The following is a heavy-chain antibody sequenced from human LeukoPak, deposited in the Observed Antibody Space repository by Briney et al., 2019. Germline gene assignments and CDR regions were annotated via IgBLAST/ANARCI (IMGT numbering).Heavy chain of an antibody. D-gene: IGHD2-21*02. Sequence: SETLSLTCTVSGGSVSSGSYYWSWIRQPPGKGLEWIGEINHSGSTNYNPSLKSRVTISVDTSKNQFSLKLSSVTAADTAVYYCARGPPYIVVVTGIGFFDYWGQGTLATVSS. CDR3: ARGPPYIVVVTGIGFFDY. V-gene: IGHV4-61*01. CDR1: GGSVSSGSYY. J-gene: IGHJ4*02. CDR2: INHSGST.